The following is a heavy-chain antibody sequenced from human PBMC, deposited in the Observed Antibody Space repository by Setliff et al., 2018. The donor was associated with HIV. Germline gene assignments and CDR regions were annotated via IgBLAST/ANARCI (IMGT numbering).Heavy chain of an antibody. CDR2: VHPGNSET. V-gene: IGHV5-51*01. J-gene: IGHJ3*02. Sequence: PGESLKISCKASGYSFTNFWIGWVRQMPGEGLEWMGIVHPGNSETRYSLPFEGQVPISADRAITTAYLQWSSLKASETAMYYCARRYYASSGYYYWFDAFDIWGQGTMVTVSS. CDR1: GYSFTNFW. CDR3: ARRYYASSGYYYWFDAFDI. D-gene: IGHD3-22*01.